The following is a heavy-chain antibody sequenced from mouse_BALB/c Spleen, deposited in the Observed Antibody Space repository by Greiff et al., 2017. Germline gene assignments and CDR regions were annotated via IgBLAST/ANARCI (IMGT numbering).Heavy chain of an antibody. V-gene: IGHV1-15*01. CDR1: GYTFTDYE. CDR3: TRCDPMITTGMDY. D-gene: IGHD2-4*01. J-gene: IGHJ4*01. Sequence: VQLQQSGAELVRPGASVTLSCKASGYTFTDYEMHWVKQTPVHGLEWIGAIDPETGGTAYNQKFKGKATLTADKSSSTAYMELRSLTSEDSAVYYCTRCDPMITTGMDYWGQGTSVTVSS. CDR2: IDPETGGT.